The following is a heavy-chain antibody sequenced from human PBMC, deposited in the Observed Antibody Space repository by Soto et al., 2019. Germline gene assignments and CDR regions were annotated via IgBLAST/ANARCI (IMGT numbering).Heavy chain of an antibody. V-gene: IGHV4-59*08. CDR3: ARDRNWGFDY. D-gene: IGHD3-16*01. J-gene: IGHJ4*02. Sequence: TSETLSLTCTVSGGSISSYYWNWIRQPPGKGLEWIGYIYYRGNTNYNPSLKSRVTISVDTSKNQFSLKLSSVTAADTAVYYCARDRNWGFDYWGQGTLVTVSS. CDR1: GGSISSYY. CDR2: IYYRGNT.